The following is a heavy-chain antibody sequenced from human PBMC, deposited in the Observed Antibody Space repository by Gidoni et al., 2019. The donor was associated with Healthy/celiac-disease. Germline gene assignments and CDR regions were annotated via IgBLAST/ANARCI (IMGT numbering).Heavy chain of an antibody. V-gene: IGHV1-69*09. D-gene: IGHD3-22*01. CDR2: IIPILGIA. Sequence: QVQLVQSGAEVKKPGSSVKVSCKASGGTFSSYAISWVRQAPGQGLEWRGRIIPILGIANYAQKFQGRVTITADKSTSTAYMELSSLRSEDTAVYYCARDANMYYYDSSGYYQDYWGQGTLVTVSS. CDR1: GGTFSSYA. CDR3: ARDANMYYYDSSGYYQDY. J-gene: IGHJ4*02.